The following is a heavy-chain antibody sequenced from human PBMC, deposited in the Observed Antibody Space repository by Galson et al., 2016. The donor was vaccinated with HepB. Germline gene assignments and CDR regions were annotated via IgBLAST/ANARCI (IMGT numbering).Heavy chain of an antibody. J-gene: IGHJ6*02. CDR2: IYYYGST. CDR1: GGSISSGDYY. V-gene: IGHV4-31*03. D-gene: IGHD4/OR15-4a*01. CDR3: AREESAGRDYYHAVDV. Sequence: TLSLTCTVSGGSISSGDYYWSWIRQHPGKGLEWIGYIYYYGSTYYSPSLRSRVTLSVDTSKNQFSLKLISVTAADTAVDYCAREESAGRDYYHAVDVWGQGTTVTVSS.